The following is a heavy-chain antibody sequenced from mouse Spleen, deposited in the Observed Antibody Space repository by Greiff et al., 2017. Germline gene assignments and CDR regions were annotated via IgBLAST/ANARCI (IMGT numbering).Heavy chain of an antibody. D-gene: IGHD1-2*01. J-gene: IGHJ4*01. CDR2: ISYSGST. CDR1: GDSITSGY. V-gene: IGHV3-8*02. Sequence: VQLKESGPSLVKPSQTLSLTCSVSGDSITSGYWNWVRKFPGNKLEYMGYISYSGSTYYNPSLNSRISITRDTSKNQYYLQLNSVTTEDTATYYCARRRYGYPYYAMDYWGQGTSVTVSS. CDR3: ARRRYGYPYYAMDY.